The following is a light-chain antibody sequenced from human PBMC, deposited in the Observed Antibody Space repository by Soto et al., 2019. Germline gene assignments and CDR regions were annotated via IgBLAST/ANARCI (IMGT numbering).Light chain of an antibody. CDR2: SNN. J-gene: IGLJ1*01. V-gene: IGLV1-47*02. Sequence: QSVLTQPPSASGTPGQRVTISCSGSSSNIGSNYVYWYQQLPGTAPKLLIYSNNQRPSGVPDRFSVSKSGTSASLAISGPRSEDEADYYCAVWDDSLSGYVFXTGTKVTVL. CDR3: AVWDDSLSGYV. CDR1: SSNIGSNY.